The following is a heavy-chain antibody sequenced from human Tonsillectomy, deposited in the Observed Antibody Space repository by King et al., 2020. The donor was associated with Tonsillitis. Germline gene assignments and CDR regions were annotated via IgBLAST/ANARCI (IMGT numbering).Heavy chain of an antibody. Sequence: QLVQSGGGLVKPGGSLRLSCAASGFTFSSYSMNWVRQAPGKGLEWVSSISSSSSYIYYADSVKGRFTISRDNAKNSLYLQMNSLRAEDTAVYYCARDRKVPGIAAAGTVQHTYYYYGMDVWGQGTTVTVSS. J-gene: IGHJ6*02. CDR3: ARDRKVPGIAAAGTVQHTYYYYGMDV. D-gene: IGHD6-25*01. CDR2: ISSSSSYI. V-gene: IGHV3-21*01. CDR1: GFTFSSYS.